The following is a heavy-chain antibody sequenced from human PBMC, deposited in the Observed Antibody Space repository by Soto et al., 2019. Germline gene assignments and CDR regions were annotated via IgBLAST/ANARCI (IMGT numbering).Heavy chain of an antibody. CDR2: ISGSGGST. D-gene: IGHD6-19*01. CDR3: AKDLNSGYSSGWFDY. J-gene: IGHJ4*02. V-gene: IGHV3-23*01. Sequence: GGSLRLSCAASGFTFSSYAMSWVRQAPGKGLEWVSAISGSGGSTYYADSVKGRFTISRDNSKNTLYLQMNSLRAEDMAVYYCAKDLNSGYSSGWFDYWGQGTLVTVSS. CDR1: GFTFSSYA.